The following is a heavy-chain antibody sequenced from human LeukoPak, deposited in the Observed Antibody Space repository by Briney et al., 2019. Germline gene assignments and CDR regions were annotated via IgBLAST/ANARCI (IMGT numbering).Heavy chain of an antibody. V-gene: IGHV4-59*01. CDR1: GGSISSYY. J-gene: IGHJ6*02. CDR3: ARGGSYYDILTGYYYYGMDV. D-gene: IGHD3-9*01. Sequence: SSETLSLTCTVSGGSISSYYWSWIRQPPGKGLEWIGYIYYGGSTNYNPSLKSRVTISVDTSKNQFSLKLSSVAAADTAVYYCARGGSYYDILTGYYYYGMDVWGQGTTVTVSS. CDR2: IYYGGST.